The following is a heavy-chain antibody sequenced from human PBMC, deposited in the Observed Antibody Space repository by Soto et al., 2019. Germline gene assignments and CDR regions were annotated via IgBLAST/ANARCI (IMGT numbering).Heavy chain of an antibody. CDR2: ISGSGGST. Sequence: EVQLLESGGGLVQPGGSLRLPCAASGFTFSSYAMSWVRQAPGKGLEWVSAISGSGGSTYYADSVKGRFTISRDNSKNTLYLQMNSLRAEDTAVYYCAKDWASYCSGGSCYPDYWGQGTLVTVSS. V-gene: IGHV3-23*01. CDR1: GFTFSSYA. J-gene: IGHJ4*02. CDR3: AKDWASYCSGGSCYPDY. D-gene: IGHD2-15*01.